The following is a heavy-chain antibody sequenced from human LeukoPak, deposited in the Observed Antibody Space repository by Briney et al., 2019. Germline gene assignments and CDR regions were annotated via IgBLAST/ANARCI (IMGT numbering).Heavy chain of an antibody. D-gene: IGHD3-10*01. V-gene: IGHV1-24*01. CDR3: AAGRFGILCHFNY. Sequence: ASVKVSCKVSGYSLTELCVHWVRQAPGKGLEWMGGYDPDAGETIYAQKFQGRVTMTEGTSTDTAYMEVTSLRSDDTAVYYCAAGRFGILCHFNYWGQGTLVTASS. J-gene: IGHJ4*02. CDR2: YDPDAGET. CDR1: GYSLTELC.